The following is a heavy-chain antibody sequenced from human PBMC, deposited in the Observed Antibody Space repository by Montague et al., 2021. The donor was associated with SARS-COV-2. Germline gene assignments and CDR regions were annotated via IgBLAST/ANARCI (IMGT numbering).Heavy chain of an antibody. CDR1: GYSINTVYY. J-gene: IGHJ3*02. CDR2: LSHSGTT. V-gene: IGHV4-38-2*02. CDR3: AKVAGSHDTFDI. Sequence: SETLSLTCTVSGYSINTVYYWGWIRQPPGKGLECIGTLSHSGTTYFNPSLRSRVTISVDTSKNHFSLNLSSVTAADTALYYCAKVAGSHDTFDIWGRGMMVTVSS. D-gene: IGHD6-19*01.